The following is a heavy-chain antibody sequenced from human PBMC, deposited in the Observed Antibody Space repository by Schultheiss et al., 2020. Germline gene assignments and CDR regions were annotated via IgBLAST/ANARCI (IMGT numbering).Heavy chain of an antibody. D-gene: IGHD3-22*01. CDR1: GGSISSSNW. Sequence: SETLSLTCAVSGGSISSSNWWSWVRQPPGKGLEWIGEIYHSGSTNYNPSLKSRVTISVDTSKNQFSLKLSSVTAADTAVYYCARDRRITMIVGDNWFDPWGQGTLVTVSS. V-gene: IGHV4-4*02. J-gene: IGHJ5*02. CDR3: ARDRRITMIVGDNWFDP. CDR2: IYHSGST.